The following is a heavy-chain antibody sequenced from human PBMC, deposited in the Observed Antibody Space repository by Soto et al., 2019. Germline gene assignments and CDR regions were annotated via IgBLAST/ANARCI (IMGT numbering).Heavy chain of an antibody. CDR2: IYYSGST. D-gene: IGHD5-18*01. CDR3: ARDGARGYSYGYMDV. Sequence: SETLSLTCTVSGGYVRSGSYYWSWIRQPPGKGLEWIGYIYYSGSTNYNPSLKSRVTISVDTSKNQFSLKLSSVTAADTAVYYCARDGARGYSYGYMDVWGQGTTVTVSS. J-gene: IGHJ6*03. CDR1: GGYVRSGSYY. V-gene: IGHV4-61*01.